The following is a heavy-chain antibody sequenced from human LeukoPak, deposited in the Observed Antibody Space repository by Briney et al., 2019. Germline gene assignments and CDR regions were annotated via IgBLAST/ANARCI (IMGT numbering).Heavy chain of an antibody. CDR1: GYTFTSYY. J-gene: IGHJ4*02. V-gene: IGHV1-46*01. D-gene: IGHD3-22*01. CDR3: ARGLEYYDSSGSHFDY. CDR2: INPTGGST. Sequence: ASVKVSCKASGYTFTSYYMNWVRQAPGQGLEWMGVINPTGGSTSYAQTFQGRVTMTRDTSTSTVYMELSSLRSEDTAVYYCARGLEYYDSSGSHFDYWGQGTLVTVSS.